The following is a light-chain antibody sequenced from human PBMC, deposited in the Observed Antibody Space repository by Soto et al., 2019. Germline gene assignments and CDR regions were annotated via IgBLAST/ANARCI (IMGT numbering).Light chain of an antibody. CDR1: SSDVGGYNH. CDR2: EDN. CDR3: CSYAVSFYV. J-gene: IGLJ1*01. V-gene: IGLV2-8*01. Sequence: QSVLTPPPSASGSPGQSVAISCTGTSSDVGGYNHVSWYQQHPGKAPQLMIYEDNKRPSGVPDRFSGSKSGNTASLTISGLQAEDEADYYCCSYAVSFYVFGTGTKVTVL.